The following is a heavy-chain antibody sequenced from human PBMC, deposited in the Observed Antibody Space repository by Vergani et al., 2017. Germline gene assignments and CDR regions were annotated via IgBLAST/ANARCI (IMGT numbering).Heavy chain of an antibody. CDR2: IYPGDSDT. Sequence: EVQLVQSGAEVKKPGESLKISCKGSGYSFTSYWIGRVRQMPGKGLEWMGIIYPGDSDTRYSPSFQGQVTISAAKSISTAYLQWSSLKASDTAMYYCARQGPYCSGGSCYSIPFDYWGQGTLVTVSS. CDR3: ARQGPYCSGGSCYSIPFDY. J-gene: IGHJ4*02. D-gene: IGHD2-15*01. CDR1: GYSFTSYW. V-gene: IGHV5-51*01.